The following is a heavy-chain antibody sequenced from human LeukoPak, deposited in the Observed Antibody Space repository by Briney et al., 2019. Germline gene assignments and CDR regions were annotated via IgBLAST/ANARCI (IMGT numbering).Heavy chain of an antibody. D-gene: IGHD1-26*01. CDR3: AKDRGSAWEMNSAFDI. V-gene: IGHV3-23*01. CDR1: GFTFSSYA. J-gene: IGHJ3*02. CDR2: ISGSGGST. Sequence: GGSLRLSCAASGFTFSSYAMSWVRQAPGKGLEWVSAISGSGGSTYYADSVKGRFTISRDNSKNTLYLQMNSLRAEDTAVYYCAKDRGSAWEMNSAFDIWSQGTMVTVSS.